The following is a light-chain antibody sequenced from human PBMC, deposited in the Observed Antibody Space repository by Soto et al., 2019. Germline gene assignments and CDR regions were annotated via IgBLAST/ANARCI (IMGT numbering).Light chain of an antibody. CDR3: QQGNSFPIT. V-gene: IGKV1-12*01. CDR1: QGISSR. J-gene: IGKJ5*01. CDR2: AAS. Sequence: DIQMTQSPSSVSASVGDRVTISCRASQGISSRLAWYQQKPGKAPELLIHAASSLQSGVPSRFSGSGSGTEFTLIISSLQPEDFATYYCQQGNSFPITFGQGTRLEIK.